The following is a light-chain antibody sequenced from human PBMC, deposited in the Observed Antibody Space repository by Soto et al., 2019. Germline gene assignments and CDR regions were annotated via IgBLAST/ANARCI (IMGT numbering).Light chain of an antibody. V-gene: IGKV1-27*01. CDR3: QKYNSAPRT. CDR2: AAS. J-gene: IGKJ1*01. Sequence: DIQITQSTSSLSASVGDRVTISCRASEGISNYLAWYQQKPGKVPKLLIYAASTLQSGVPSRFSGSGSGTAFTLTINSLQTEDVATYYCQKYNSAPRTFGQGTKVDIK. CDR1: EGISNY.